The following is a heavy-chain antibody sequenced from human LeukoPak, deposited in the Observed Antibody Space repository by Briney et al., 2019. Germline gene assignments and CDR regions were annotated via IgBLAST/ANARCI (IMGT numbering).Heavy chain of an antibody. CDR1: VYTFTGYY. D-gene: IGHD1-26*01. CDR3: AREDSGSSDFDY. CDR2: INPNSGGT. V-gene: IGHV1-2*02. J-gene: IGHJ4*02. Sequence: ASVKVSCKASVYTFTGYYMHWVRQAPGQGLDWMGWINPNSGGTNYAQKFQGRVTMTRDTSISTAYMELSRLRSDDTAVYYCAREDSGSSDFDYWGQGTLVTVSS.